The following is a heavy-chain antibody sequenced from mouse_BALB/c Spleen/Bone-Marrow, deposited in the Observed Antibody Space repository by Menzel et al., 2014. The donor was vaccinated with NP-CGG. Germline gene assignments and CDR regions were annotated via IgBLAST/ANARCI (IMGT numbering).Heavy chain of an antibody. CDR3: ARVWDWFAY. V-gene: IGHV5-9*02. J-gene: IGHJ3*01. Sequence: EVKLVESGGGLVKPGGSLKLSCTASGFAFSSCDMSWVRQTPEKRLEWVATITSGGGNTYYPDSVKGRFTISRDNARNTLYLQMSSLGSEDTALYYCARVWDWFAYWGQGTLVTVSA. CDR1: GFAFSSCD. D-gene: IGHD4-1*01. CDR2: ITSGGGNT.